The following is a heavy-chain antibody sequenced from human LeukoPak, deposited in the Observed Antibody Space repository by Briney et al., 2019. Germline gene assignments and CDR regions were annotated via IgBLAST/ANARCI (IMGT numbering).Heavy chain of an antibody. CDR1: GFPFSSCS. CDR2: ISSSSSTI. D-gene: IGHD3-10*02. J-gene: IGHJ4*02. Sequence: GGSLRLSCAASGFPFSSCSMSWVRQAPGKGLDWVSYISSSSSTIYYADSVKGRFTISRDNAKNSLYLQMNSLRAEDTAIYYCSRDRSDDTTWYVGSHWGQGILVTVSS. CDR3: SRDRSDDTTWYVGSH. V-gene: IGHV3-48*04.